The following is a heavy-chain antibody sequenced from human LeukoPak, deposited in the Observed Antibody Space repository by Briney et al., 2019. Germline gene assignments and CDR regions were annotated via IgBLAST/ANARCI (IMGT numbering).Heavy chain of an antibody. CDR1: GFTFSSYA. CDR3: AKVPLVTAFKYFDY. CDR2: ISSSGGST. Sequence: GGSLRLSCAASGFTFSSYAMSWVRQAPGKGLEWVAAISSSGGSTYYADSVKGRFTISRDNSKNTLYLQMNSLRAEDTAVYYCAKVPLVTAFKYFDYWGQGTLVTVSS. D-gene: IGHD2-21*02. J-gene: IGHJ4*02. V-gene: IGHV3-23*01.